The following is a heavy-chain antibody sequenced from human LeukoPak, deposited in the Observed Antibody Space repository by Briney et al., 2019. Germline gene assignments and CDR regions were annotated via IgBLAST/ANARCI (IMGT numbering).Heavy chain of an antibody. Sequence: QSGGSLGLSCAASGFTVSSNYMSWVRQAPGKGLEWVSVIYSGGSTYYADSVKGRFTISRDNSKNTLYLQMNSLRAEDTAVYYCARAYYDFWSGSNWFDPWGQGTLVTVSS. J-gene: IGHJ5*02. V-gene: IGHV3-53*01. D-gene: IGHD3-3*01. CDR1: GFTVSSNY. CDR2: IYSGGST. CDR3: ARAYYDFWSGSNWFDP.